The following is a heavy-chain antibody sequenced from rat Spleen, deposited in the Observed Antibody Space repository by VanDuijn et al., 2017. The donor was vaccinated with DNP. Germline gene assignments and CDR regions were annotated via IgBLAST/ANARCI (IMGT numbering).Heavy chain of an antibody. CDR1: GFTFSDYD. J-gene: IGHJ3*01. V-gene: IGHV5S13*01. D-gene: IGHD1-11*01. CDR3: ATLTTEGIDLAY. Sequence: EVQLVESGGGLVQPGRSLKFSCAASGFTFSDYDMAWIRQAPTKGLEWVASISTGGGNTYYRDSVKGRFTVSRDNAKNTQYLQMDSLRSEDTATYYCATLTTEGIDLAYWGQGTLVTVSS. CDR2: ISTGGGNT.